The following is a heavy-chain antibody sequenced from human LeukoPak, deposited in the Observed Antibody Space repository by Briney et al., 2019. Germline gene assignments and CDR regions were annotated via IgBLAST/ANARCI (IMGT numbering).Heavy chain of an antibody. D-gene: IGHD3-3*01. J-gene: IGHJ4*02. CDR3: ARGRDYDFWSGYSRYYFDY. Sequence: ASVKVSCKASGYTFTSYDINWVRQATGQGLEWMGWMNPNSGNTGYAQKFQGRVTITRNTSISTAYMELSSLRSEDTAVYYCARGRDYDFWSGYSRYYFDYWGQGTLVTVSS. CDR2: MNPNSGNT. V-gene: IGHV1-8*03. CDR1: GYTFTSYD.